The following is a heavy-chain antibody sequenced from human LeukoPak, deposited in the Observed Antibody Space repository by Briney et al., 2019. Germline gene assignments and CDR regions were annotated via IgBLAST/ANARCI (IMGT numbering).Heavy chain of an antibody. J-gene: IGHJ4*02. Sequence: GGSLRLSCAASGFTVSSNHMSWVRQGPGKGLEWISVIYSGGSTYYADSVKGRFTISRDNSKNTLYLQMNSLRAEDTAVYYCASHSSSWYGFDYWGQGTLVTVSS. CDR3: ASHSSSWYGFDY. CDR2: IYSGGST. CDR1: GFTVSSNH. V-gene: IGHV3-53*01. D-gene: IGHD6-13*01.